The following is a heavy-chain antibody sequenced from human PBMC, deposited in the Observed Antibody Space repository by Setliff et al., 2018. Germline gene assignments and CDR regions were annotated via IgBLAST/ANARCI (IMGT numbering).Heavy chain of an antibody. CDR3: ARGGTFRYFDY. CDR2: VYYSGIA. CDR1: AGSISTYY. V-gene: IGHV4-59*01. Sequence: PSETLSLTCTVSAGSISTYYWSWIRQPPGKGLEWIGYVYYSGIANYSPSLKSRLTISVDTSKNQFSLKLRSVTAADTAVYYCARGGTFRYFDYWGQGTPVTVSS. J-gene: IGHJ4*02. D-gene: IGHD5-12*01.